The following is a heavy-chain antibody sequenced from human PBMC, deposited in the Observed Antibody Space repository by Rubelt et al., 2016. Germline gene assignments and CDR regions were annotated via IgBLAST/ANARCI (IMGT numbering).Heavy chain of an antibody. D-gene: IGHD2-8*01. V-gene: IGHV4-34*01. Sequence: SWIRQPAGKGLEWIGEINHSGSTNYNPSLKSRVTISVDTSKNQFFLKLSSVTAADTAVYYCARGYCTNGVCYGGDYWGQGTLVTVSS. CDR2: INHSGST. CDR3: ARGYCTNGVCYGGDY. J-gene: IGHJ4*02.